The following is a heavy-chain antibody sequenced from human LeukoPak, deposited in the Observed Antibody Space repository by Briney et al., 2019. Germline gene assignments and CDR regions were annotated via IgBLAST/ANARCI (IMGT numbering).Heavy chain of an antibody. CDR1: GYTLTELS. V-gene: IGHV1-24*01. Sequence: ASVKVSCKVSGYTLTELSMHWVRQAPGKGLEWMGGFDPEDGETIYAQKFQGRVTMTEDTSTDTAYMELRSLRSDDTAVYYCARFGVGATMDNWFDPWGQGTLVTVSS. J-gene: IGHJ5*02. D-gene: IGHD1-26*01. CDR3: ARFGVGATMDNWFDP. CDR2: FDPEDGET.